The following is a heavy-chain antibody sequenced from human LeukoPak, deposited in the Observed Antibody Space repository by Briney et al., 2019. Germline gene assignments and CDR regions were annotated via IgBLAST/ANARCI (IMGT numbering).Heavy chain of an antibody. CDR2: MNPNSGNT. D-gene: IGHD3-10*01. Sequence: ASVKVSCKASGYTFTSYDINWVRQATGQGLEWMGWMNPNSGNTGYAQKFQGRVTMTRNTSISTAYMELSSLRSEDTAVYYCARGALLWFGERDWFDPWGQGTLVTVSS. CDR1: GYTFTSYD. V-gene: IGHV1-8*01. J-gene: IGHJ5*02. CDR3: ARGALLWFGERDWFDP.